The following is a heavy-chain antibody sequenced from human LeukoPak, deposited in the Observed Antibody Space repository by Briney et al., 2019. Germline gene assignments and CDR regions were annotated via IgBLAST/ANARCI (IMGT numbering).Heavy chain of an antibody. D-gene: IGHD3-10*02. V-gene: IGHV5-51*01. J-gene: IGHJ6*03. CDR3: ARSVRHYYYMDV. Sequence: GASLKISCQGSGSIFTSYWIGWVRRLPGKGLEWMGIIYPGDSDTRYSPSFQGQVTISADKSISTAYLQWSSLKASDTAMYYCARSVRHYYYMDVWGKGTTVTVSS. CDR2: IYPGDSDT. CDR1: GSIFTSYW.